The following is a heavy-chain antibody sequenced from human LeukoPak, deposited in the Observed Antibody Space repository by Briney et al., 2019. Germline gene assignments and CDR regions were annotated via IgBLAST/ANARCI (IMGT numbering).Heavy chain of an antibody. CDR1: GGSISSYY. CDR2: IYTSGST. D-gene: IGHD3-10*01. Sequence: SETLSLTCTVSGGSISSYYWSWIRQPTGKGLEWIGRIYTSGSTNYNPSLKSRVTMSVDTSKNQFSLKLSSVTAADTAVYYCARAEYGSGSYPYYYYYMDVWGKGTTVTISS. CDR3: ARAEYGSGSYPYYYYYMDV. V-gene: IGHV4-4*07. J-gene: IGHJ6*03.